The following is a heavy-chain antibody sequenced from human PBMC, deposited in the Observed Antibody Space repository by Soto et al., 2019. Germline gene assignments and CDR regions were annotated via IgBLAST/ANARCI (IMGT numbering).Heavy chain of an antibody. J-gene: IGHJ6*02. V-gene: IGHV5-51*01. Sequence: GESLKISCNGSGYTFTDYWIGWVRQLPGKGLEWMGIIYPGDSDTRYSPSFQGHVTITVDKSTSTAYLQWNTLKASDTAMYYCARLGTDTAMVTYGMDVWGQGTTVTVSS. CDR3: ARLGTDTAMVTYGMDV. D-gene: IGHD5-18*01. CDR2: IYPGDSDT. CDR1: GYTFTDYW.